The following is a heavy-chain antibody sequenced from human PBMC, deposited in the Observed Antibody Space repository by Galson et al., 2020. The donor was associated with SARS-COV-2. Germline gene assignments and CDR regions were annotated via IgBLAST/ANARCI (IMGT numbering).Heavy chain of an antibody. CDR1: GGSISSYY. V-gene: IGHV4-59*08. Sequence: QWYQAEMETSETLSLTCTVSGGSISSYYWSWLRQPPGKGLEWIGYIYYSGSTNYNPSLKSRVTISVDTSKNQFSLKLSSVTAADTAVYYCARHGVTMIVHEGYFDYWGQGTTVTVSS. D-gene: IGHD3-22*01. J-gene: IGHJ4*02. CDR3: ARHGVTMIVHEGYFDY. CDR2: IYYSGST.